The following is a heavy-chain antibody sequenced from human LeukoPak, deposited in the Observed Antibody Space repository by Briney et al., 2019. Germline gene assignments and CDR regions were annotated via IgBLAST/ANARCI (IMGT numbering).Heavy chain of an antibody. V-gene: IGHV3-48*04. CDR2: ISSSGSTI. Sequence: PGGSLRLSCAASGFTFSSYGMHWIRQAPGKGLEWVSYISSSGSTIYYADSVKGRFTISRDNAKNSLYLQMNSLRAEDTAVYYCARYKDRVAVAATGFDYWGQGTLVTVSS. CDR3: ARYKDRVAVAATGFDY. J-gene: IGHJ4*02. CDR1: GFTFSSYG. D-gene: IGHD6-19*01.